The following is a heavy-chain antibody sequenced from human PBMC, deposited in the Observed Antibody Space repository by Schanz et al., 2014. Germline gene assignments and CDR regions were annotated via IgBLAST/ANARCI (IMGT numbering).Heavy chain of an antibody. J-gene: IGHJ4*02. Sequence: EVQLVESGGGLVQPGGSLRLSCAASGFTFSTYWMSWVRQAPGKGLEWVANIKQDESERSYVDSVKGRFTISRDNAKNSLYLQMDSLRGDDTAVYYCAIDGIAATTDFEYWGQGVLVTVSS. CDR1: GFTFSTYW. CDR2: IKQDESER. V-gene: IGHV3-7*01. D-gene: IGHD1-1*01. CDR3: AIDGIAATTDFEY.